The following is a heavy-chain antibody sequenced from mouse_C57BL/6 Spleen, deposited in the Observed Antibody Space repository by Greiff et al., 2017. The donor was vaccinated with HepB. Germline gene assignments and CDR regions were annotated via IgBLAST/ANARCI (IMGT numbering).Heavy chain of an antibody. CDR1: GYTFTSYW. CDR2: IDPSDSYT. CDR3: ARGRLITPGDY. V-gene: IGHV1-69*01. J-gene: IGHJ2*01. D-gene: IGHD1-1*01. Sequence: QVQLKQPGAELVMPGASVKLSCKASGYTFTSYWMHWVKQRPGQGLEWIGEIDPSDSYTNYNQKFKGKSTVTVDKSSSTAYMQRSSLTSEDSAVYYCARGRLITPGDYWGQGTTLTVSS.